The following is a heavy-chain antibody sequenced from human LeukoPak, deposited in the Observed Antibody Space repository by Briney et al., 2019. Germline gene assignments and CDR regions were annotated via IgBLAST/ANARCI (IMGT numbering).Heavy chain of an antibody. CDR3: ARDSYVGALPYYFDY. CDR1: GDSISSYY. CDR2: IYTSGST. V-gene: IGHV4-4*07. D-gene: IGHD1-26*01. J-gene: IGHJ4*02. Sequence: SETLSLTCTVSGDSISSYYWSWIRQPAGKGLEWIGRIYTSGSTNYNPSLKSRVTMSVDTSKNQFSLKLSSVTAADTAVYYCARDSYVGALPYYFDYWGQGTLVTVSS.